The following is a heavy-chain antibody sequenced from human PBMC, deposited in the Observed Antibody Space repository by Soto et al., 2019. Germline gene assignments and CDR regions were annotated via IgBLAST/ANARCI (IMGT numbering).Heavy chain of an antibody. CDR2: ISHSGIT. V-gene: IGHV4-31*03. Sequence: SETLSLPCTVSGDSFTTGGDYWSWIRQNPGKGLEWIGYISHSGITEYNPSLNSRLTLSIETSKNQFSQEMTTVTSADTADYYCPRVSHDYFYRWLDPWGQEIPVSVSS. D-gene: IGHD4-17*01. J-gene: IGHJ5*02. CDR1: GDSFTTGGDY. CDR3: PRVSHDYFYRWLDP.